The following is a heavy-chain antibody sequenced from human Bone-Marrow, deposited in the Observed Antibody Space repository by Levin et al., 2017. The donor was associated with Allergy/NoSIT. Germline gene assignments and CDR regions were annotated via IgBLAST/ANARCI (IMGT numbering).Heavy chain of an antibody. D-gene: IGHD3-16*01. Sequence: SQTLSLTCTVSGDSVSGNFWSWIRQHPGKGLESIAYIYYSGSITYNPSLKSRVTISVDVSRNQYSLKLSSVTAADTAVYFCAGSIDKNKITPALDVWGQGTMVTVSS. CDR2: IYYSGSI. CDR1: GDSVSGNF. CDR3: AGSIDKNKITPALDV. V-gene: IGHV4-59*02. J-gene: IGHJ3*01.